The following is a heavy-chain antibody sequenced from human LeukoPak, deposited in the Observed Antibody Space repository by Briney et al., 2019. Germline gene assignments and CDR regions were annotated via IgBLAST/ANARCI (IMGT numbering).Heavy chain of an antibody. CDR3: ARDEGYSGYDYFDY. J-gene: IGHJ4*02. Sequence: SQTLSLTCTVSGGSISSGDYYWSWIRQPPGKGLKWIGYIYYSGSAYYNPSLKSRVSISVHTSKNQFSLKLSSVTAADTAVYYCARDEGYSGYDYFDYWGQGTLVTVSS. CDR2: IYYSGSA. CDR1: GGSISSGDYY. V-gene: IGHV4-30-4*08. D-gene: IGHD5-12*01.